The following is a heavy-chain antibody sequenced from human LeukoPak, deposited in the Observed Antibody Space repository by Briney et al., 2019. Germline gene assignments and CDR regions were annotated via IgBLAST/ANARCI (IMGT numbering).Heavy chain of an antibody. CDR2: IYYSGST. J-gene: IGHJ4*02. CDR1: GGSISSSCHY. V-gene: IGHV4-39*01. D-gene: IGHD3-16*02. Sequence: PSETLSLTCTVSGGSISSSCHYWGWIRQPPGKGLEWVGSIYYSGSTYYNPSLKSRVTISVDTSKNQFSLKLSSVTAADTAVYYCARHHYDYVWGSYRYDYWGQGTLVTVSS. CDR3: ARHHYDYVWGSYRYDY.